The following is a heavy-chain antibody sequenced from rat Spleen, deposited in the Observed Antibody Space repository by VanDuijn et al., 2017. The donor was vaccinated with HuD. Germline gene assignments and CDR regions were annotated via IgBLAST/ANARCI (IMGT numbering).Heavy chain of an antibody. D-gene: IGHD1-12*03. CDR3: ASQYYYDGYYRDY. V-gene: IGHV2-45*01. J-gene: IGHJ2*01. CDR2: MWNGGST. CDR1: GFSLTSYN. Sequence: QVHLMESGPGLVQPSETLSLTCTVSGFSLTSYNVHWVRQPPGKGLEWMGVMWNGGSTLYNSALKSRLSISRDTSKSQVFLKMNNLQTEDTAMYFCASQYYYDGYYRDYWGQGVMVTVSS.